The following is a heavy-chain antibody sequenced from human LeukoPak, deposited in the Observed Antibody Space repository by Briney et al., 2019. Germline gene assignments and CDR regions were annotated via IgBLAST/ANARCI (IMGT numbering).Heavy chain of an antibody. CDR2: IKPHSGDT. V-gene: IGHV1-2*04. Sequence: ASVKVSCQASGYTFTGFYIHWVRQAPGQGLEWMGWIKPHSGDTNYAQRFQDWVTMTRDTSLSTAYMEVSRLRSDDAAVYYCSRETGACTSTTCYRYFDYWGQGTLVTVSS. CDR1: GYTFTGFY. D-gene: IGHD2-2*02. CDR3: SRETGACTSTTCYRYFDY. J-gene: IGHJ4*02.